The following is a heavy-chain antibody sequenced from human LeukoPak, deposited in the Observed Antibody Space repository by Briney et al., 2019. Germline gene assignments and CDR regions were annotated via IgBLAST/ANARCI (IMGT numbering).Heavy chain of an antibody. CDR2: IYYSGRT. V-gene: IGHV4-59*01. J-gene: IGHJ3*02. D-gene: IGHD2-15*01. CDR1: GGSISSYY. CDR3: AREELGYCSGGNCHDAFDI. Sequence: SETLSLTCTGSGGSISSYYWSWIRQPPGKGLGWIGYIYYSGRTDYNPSLKSRVNISVDTSRNQFSLKLSSVTAADTAVYYCAREELGYCSGGNCHDAFDIWGQGTMVTVSS.